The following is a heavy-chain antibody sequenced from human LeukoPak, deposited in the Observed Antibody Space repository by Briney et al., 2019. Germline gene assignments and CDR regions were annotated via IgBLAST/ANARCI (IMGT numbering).Heavy chain of an antibody. Sequence: GGSLRLSCAASGFTFSSYWMHWVRQVPGKGLVWVTRINSDGSSTNYADSVKGRFTISRDNANNTLYLQMNSLRAEDTAVYYCARGGRYYDSSRSCDYWGQGTLATVSS. CDR3: ARGGRYYDSSRSCDY. CDR2: INSDGSST. CDR1: GFTFSSYW. D-gene: IGHD3-22*01. J-gene: IGHJ4*02. V-gene: IGHV3-74*01.